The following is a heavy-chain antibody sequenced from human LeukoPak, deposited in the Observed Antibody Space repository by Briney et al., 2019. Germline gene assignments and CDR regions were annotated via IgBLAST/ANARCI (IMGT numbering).Heavy chain of an antibody. D-gene: IGHD2-15*01. CDR1: GDSINSNY. CDR2: IYYGGST. V-gene: IGHV4-59*01. Sequence: PSETLSLTCSASGDSINSNYWSWMRQPPGQGLEWIGYIYYGGSTNYNPSLKSRVSMSVDTSKNQFSLNLSSVTAADTAVYHCARLLAGCPGGRCRAHFDYWGQGTLVTVSS. CDR3: ARLLAGCPGGRCRAHFDY. J-gene: IGHJ4*02.